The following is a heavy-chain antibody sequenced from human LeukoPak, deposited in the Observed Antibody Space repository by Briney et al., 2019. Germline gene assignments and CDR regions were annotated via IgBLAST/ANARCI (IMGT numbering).Heavy chain of an antibody. V-gene: IGHV1-2*06. J-gene: IGHJ4*02. Sequence: ASVKVSCKASGYTFTGYYMHWVRQAPGQGLEWMGRINPNSGGTNYAQKFQGRDSMTRDTSISTAYMELSRLRSGDTAVYNCARERGSSHSSGWYDFDYWGQGTLVTVSS. CDR3: ARERGSSHSSGWYDFDY. CDR1: GYTFTGYY. CDR2: INPNSGGT. D-gene: IGHD6-19*01.